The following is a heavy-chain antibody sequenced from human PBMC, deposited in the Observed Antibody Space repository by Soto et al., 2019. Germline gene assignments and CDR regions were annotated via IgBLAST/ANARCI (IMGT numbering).Heavy chain of an antibody. V-gene: IGHV3-30*19. D-gene: IGHD4-17*01. CDR2: ISYDGSNK. J-gene: IGHJ4*02. CDR3: ARDLGNNYGSFAY. CDR1: GYSFTSYW. Sequence: PGQSLKISCKGYGYSFTSYWISWVRQAPGKGLEWVAVISYDGSNKYYADSVKGRITISRDNSRNTLYLQMNNLRAEDTAMYYCARDLGNNYGSFAYWGQGTLVTVSS.